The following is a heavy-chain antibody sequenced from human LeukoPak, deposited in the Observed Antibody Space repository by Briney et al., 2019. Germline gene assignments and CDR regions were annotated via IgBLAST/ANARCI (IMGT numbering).Heavy chain of an antibody. Sequence: GGSLRLSCAASGFTVSSNYMSWVRQAPGKGLEWVSVIYSGGSTYYADSVKGRFTISRDNSKNTLYLQMNSLRAEDTAVYYCARVDGYNSYFDYWGQGALVTVSS. CDR2: IYSGGST. CDR1: GFTVSSNY. D-gene: IGHD5-24*01. J-gene: IGHJ4*02. V-gene: IGHV3-53*01. CDR3: ARVDGYNSYFDY.